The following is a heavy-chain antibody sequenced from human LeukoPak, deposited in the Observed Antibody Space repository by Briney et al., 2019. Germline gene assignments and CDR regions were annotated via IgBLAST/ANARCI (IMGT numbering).Heavy chain of an antibody. J-gene: IGHJ4*02. CDR2: ISGSGGST. Sequence: GGSLRVSCAASGFSFSSYAMSWVRQAPGKGLEWVSAISGSGGSTYYADSVKGRFTISRDNSKNTLYLQMNNLRAEDTAVYYCAKDRTYYYDSSGYLLDYWGQGTLVTVSS. D-gene: IGHD3-22*01. CDR3: AKDRTYYYDSSGYLLDY. V-gene: IGHV3-23*01. CDR1: GFSFSSYA.